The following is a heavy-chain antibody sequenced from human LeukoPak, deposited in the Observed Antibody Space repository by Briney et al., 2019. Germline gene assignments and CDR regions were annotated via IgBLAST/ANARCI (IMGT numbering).Heavy chain of an antibody. J-gene: IGHJ3*02. V-gene: IGHV3-48*04. CDR1: GFTFSRNS. CDR3: ARAGLGAFDI. CDR2: ISTSSSSI. Sequence: PGGSLRLSCAASGFTFSRNSMNWVRQAPGKGLEWVSYISTSSSSIYYADSVKGRFTISRDNAKNSLYLQMNSLRAEDTALYYCARAGLGAFDIWGQGTMVTVSS.